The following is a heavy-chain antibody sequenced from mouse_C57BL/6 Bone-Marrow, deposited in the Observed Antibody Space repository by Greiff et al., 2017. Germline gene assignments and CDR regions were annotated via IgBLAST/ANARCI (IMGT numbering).Heavy chain of an antibody. V-gene: IGHV1-50*01. Sequence: QVQLQQPGAELVKPGASVKLSCKASGYTFTSYWMQWVKQRPGQGLEWIGEIDPSDSYTNYNQKFKGKATLTVDTSSSTAYMQLSSLTSEDSAVYYCARRRTGKGAYWGQGTLVTVSA. CDR2: IDPSDSYT. CDR1: GYTFTSYW. J-gene: IGHJ3*01. CDR3: ARRRTGKGAY. D-gene: IGHD4-1*01.